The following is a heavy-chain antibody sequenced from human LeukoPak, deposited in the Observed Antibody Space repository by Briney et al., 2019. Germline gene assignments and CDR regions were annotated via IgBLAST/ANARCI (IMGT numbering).Heavy chain of an antibody. D-gene: IGHD2-2*02. V-gene: IGHV1-2*02. Sequence: ASVKVSCKASGYTFTGYYMHWVRQAPGQGLEWMGWINPNSGGTNCAQKFQGRVTMTRDTSISTAYMELSRLRSDDTAVYYCARDYCSSTSCYTWAFDIWGQGTMVTVSS. CDR3: ARDYCSSTSCYTWAFDI. J-gene: IGHJ3*02. CDR1: GYTFTGYY. CDR2: INPNSGGT.